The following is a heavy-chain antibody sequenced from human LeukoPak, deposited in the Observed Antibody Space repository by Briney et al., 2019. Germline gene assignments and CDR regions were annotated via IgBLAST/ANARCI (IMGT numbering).Heavy chain of an antibody. CDR3: ARDGDYGDRYYYYGMDV. Sequence: PGGSLRLSCAASGFTFSDYYMSWIRQAPGKGLEWVSYISSSGSTIYYADSVKGRFTISRDNAKNSLYLQMNSLRAEDTAVYYCARDGDYGDRYYYYGMDVWGQGTTVTVSS. CDR2: ISSSGSTI. D-gene: IGHD4-17*01. V-gene: IGHV3-11*01. J-gene: IGHJ6*02. CDR1: GFTFSDYY.